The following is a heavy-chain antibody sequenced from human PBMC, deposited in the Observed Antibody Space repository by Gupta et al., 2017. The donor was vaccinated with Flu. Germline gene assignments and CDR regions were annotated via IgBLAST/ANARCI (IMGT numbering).Heavy chain of an antibody. J-gene: IGHJ6*03. CDR3: ARESPSSTYMDV. V-gene: IGHV4-59*01. D-gene: IGHD6-13*01. CDR2: IHYSGST. Sequence: WIRQPPGKGLEWIRYIHYSGSTKYNPSLKSRVTISVDTSKNQFSLKLRSVTAADTAIYYCARESPSSTYMDVWGKGTTVTVSS.